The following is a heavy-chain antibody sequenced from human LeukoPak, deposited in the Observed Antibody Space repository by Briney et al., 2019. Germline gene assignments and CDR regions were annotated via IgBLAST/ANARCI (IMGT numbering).Heavy chain of an antibody. J-gene: IGHJ3*02. D-gene: IGHD6-6*01. V-gene: IGHV1-8*03. Sequence: ASVKVSCKASGYPFTTYGINWVRQAPGQGLEWMGWINPNSGGTNYAQKFQGRVTITRNTSISTAYMELSSLRSEDTAVYYCARGLEGIAARPIWGQGTMVTVSS. CDR3: ARGLEGIAARPI. CDR1: GYPFTTYG. CDR2: INPNSGGT.